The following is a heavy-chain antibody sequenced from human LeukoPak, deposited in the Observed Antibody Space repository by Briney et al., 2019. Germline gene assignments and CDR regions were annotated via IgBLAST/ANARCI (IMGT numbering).Heavy chain of an antibody. Sequence: GGSLRLSCAASGFTFSSYWMSWVRQSPGKGLEWGANIKQDGSEKYYVDSVKGGFTISRDNAKTSLYLQMNSLRAADAAVYYCARARALYSSGWYGLFDYWGQGTLVTVSS. V-gene: IGHV3-7*01. D-gene: IGHD6-19*01. CDR1: GFTFSSYW. J-gene: IGHJ4*02. CDR2: IKQDGSEK. CDR3: ARARALYSSGWYGLFDY.